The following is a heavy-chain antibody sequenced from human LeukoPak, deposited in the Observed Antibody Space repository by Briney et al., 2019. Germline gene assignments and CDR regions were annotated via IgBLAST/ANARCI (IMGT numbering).Heavy chain of an antibody. CDR2: ISVNYGST. CDR1: GFTFSSNA. V-gene: IGHV3-23*01. D-gene: IGHD2-21*02. CDR3: AKVVLLLTASDAFDF. J-gene: IGHJ3*01. Sequence: GWSLRLSCAASGFTFSSNAMSWVRQAPGKGLEWVSTISVNYGSTYDADSVKGRFTISRDNFKNTVFLRMNSLRAEDTAVYHCAKVVLLLTASDAFDFWGQGTKVTVSS.